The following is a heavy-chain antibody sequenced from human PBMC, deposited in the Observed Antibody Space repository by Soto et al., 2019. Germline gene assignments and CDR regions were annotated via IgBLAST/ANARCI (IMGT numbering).Heavy chain of an antibody. V-gene: IGHV1-2*04. CDR1: GYSFTDYH. CDR3: ARGDSTDCSNGVCSFFYNHDMDV. J-gene: IGHJ6*02. CDR2: INPKSGGT. D-gene: IGHD2-8*01. Sequence: ASVKVSCKASGYSFTDYHIHWVRQAPGQGLEWLGRINPKSGGTSTAQKFQGWVTMTTDTSISTASMELTRLTSDGTAIYSCARGDSTDCSNGVCSFFYNHDMDVWG.